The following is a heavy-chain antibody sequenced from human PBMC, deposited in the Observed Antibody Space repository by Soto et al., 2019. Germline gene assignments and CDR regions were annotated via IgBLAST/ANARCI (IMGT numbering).Heavy chain of an antibody. CDR2: INAGNGNT. Sequence: QVQLVQSGAEEKKPGASVKVSCKASGYTFTSYAMHWVRQAPGQRLEWMGWINAGNGNTKYSQKFQRRVTITRDTSASTAYMELSSLRSEDTAVYYCARGSGYYYWDDYWGQGTLVTFSS. D-gene: IGHD3-22*01. J-gene: IGHJ4*02. V-gene: IGHV1-3*05. CDR3: ARGSGYYYWDDY. CDR1: GYTFTSYA.